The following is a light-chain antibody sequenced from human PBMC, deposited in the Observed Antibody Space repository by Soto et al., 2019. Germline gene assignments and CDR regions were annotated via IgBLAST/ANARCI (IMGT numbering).Light chain of an antibody. J-gene: IGKJ1*01. V-gene: IGKV3-20*01. Sequence: EIVLTQSPGTLSLSPGERATLSCRASQSVSSSYLAWYQQKPGQAPRLLIYGASSRATGIPDRFSGSVSGTDLTLTISRLESEDFAVYYCHQYGSSPRTFGQGTKVEIK. CDR3: HQYGSSPRT. CDR2: GAS. CDR1: QSVSSSY.